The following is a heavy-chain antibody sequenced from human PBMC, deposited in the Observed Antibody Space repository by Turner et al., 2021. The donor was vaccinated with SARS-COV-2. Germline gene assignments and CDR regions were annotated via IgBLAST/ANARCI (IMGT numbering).Heavy chain of an antibody. D-gene: IGHD3-22*01. CDR1: GGAMSSSSYY. Sequence: QLQLQDSGPGLVKPSETLALTCTVSGGAMSSSSYYWGWIRQPPGKGLEWIGNIYCSESTNYNPSLKCRVTMYVNTSKTQFSLKLSVVPATDTAVYYCARRLVVQGTADYSYFYGMDVWGQGTTVTVSS. CDR3: ARRLVVQGTADYSYFYGMDV. J-gene: IGHJ6*02. CDR2: IYCSEST. V-gene: IGHV4-39*01.